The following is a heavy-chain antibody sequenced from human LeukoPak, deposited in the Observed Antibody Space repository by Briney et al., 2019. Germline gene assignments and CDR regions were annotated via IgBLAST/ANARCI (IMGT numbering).Heavy chain of an antibody. CDR3: AVLAVAGFFDY. Sequence: SETLSLTCTVSGGSISSGDYYWSWIRQPPGKGLEWIGYIYYSGSTYYNPSLKSRVTISVDTSKNQFSLKLSSVTAADTAVYYRAVLAVAGFFDYWGQGTLVTVSS. CDR1: GGSISSGDYY. D-gene: IGHD6-19*01. CDR2: IYYSGST. V-gene: IGHV4-30-4*08. J-gene: IGHJ4*02.